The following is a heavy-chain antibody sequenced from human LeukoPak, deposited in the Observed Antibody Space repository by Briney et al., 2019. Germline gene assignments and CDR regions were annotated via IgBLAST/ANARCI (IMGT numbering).Heavy chain of an antibody. Sequence: ASVKVSCKASGYTFTSYGISWVRQAPGQGLEWMGWISAYNGNTNYAQKLQGRVTMTTDTSTGTAYMELSRLRSDDTAVYYCARAGPITMIVVVNDPFDYWGQGTLVTVSS. D-gene: IGHD3-22*01. CDR1: GYTFTSYG. J-gene: IGHJ4*02. V-gene: IGHV1-18*01. CDR2: ISAYNGNT. CDR3: ARAGPITMIVVVNDPFDY.